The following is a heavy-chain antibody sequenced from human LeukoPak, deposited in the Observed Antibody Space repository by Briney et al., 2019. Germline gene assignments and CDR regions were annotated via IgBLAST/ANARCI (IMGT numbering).Heavy chain of an antibody. J-gene: IGHJ6*02. Sequence: SETLSLTCTVSGGSISSYYWSWIRQPPGQGLEWIGYIYHSGSTNYNPSLKSRVTISVDTSKNQFSLKLSSVTAADTAVYYCARSDQAVGLTYGMDVWGQGTTVTVSS. CDR1: GGSISSYY. CDR2: IYHSGST. CDR3: ARSDQAVGLTYGMDV. V-gene: IGHV4-59*08. D-gene: IGHD6-19*01.